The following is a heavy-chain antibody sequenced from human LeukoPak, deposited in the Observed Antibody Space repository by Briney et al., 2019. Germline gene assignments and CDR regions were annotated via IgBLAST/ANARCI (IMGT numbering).Heavy chain of an antibody. CDR3: ARAPNYDFRYYYYYMDV. J-gene: IGHJ6*03. CDR1: GGSISSYY. Sequence: SETLSLSCTVSGGSISSYYWNWIRQPPGKGLEWIGYIYYSGSTNYNPSLKSRVIISVDTSNNQFSPKLSSVTAADTAIYYCARAPNYDFRYYYYYMDVWGKGTTVTVSS. D-gene: IGHD3-3*01. CDR2: IYYSGST. V-gene: IGHV4-59*01.